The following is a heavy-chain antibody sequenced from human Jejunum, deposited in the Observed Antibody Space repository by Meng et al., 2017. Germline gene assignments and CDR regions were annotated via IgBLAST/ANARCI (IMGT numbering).Heavy chain of an antibody. D-gene: IGHD2-8*01. J-gene: IGHJ5*02. CDR2: IYYSGST. CDR3: AQDDRPYLTRPWFDT. CDR1: GGSIKSLSDD. Sequence: LGGTAHGLVESSGILFLNRTASGGSIKSLSDDWGWIRQPPGKGLEWIGSIYYSGSTYYNPSLKSRITISIDTSKNQFSLKLTSVTAADTAVYHCAQDDRPYLTRPWFDTWGQGTLVTVSS. V-gene: IGHV4-39*07.